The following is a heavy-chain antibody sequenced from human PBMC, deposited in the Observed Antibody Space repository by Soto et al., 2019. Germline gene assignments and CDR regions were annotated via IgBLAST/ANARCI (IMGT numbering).Heavy chain of an antibody. V-gene: IGHV5-51*01. D-gene: IGHD3-10*01. Sequence: PGESLKISCKGSGYSFTIYWIGWVRQMPGKGLAWMGIIYPGDSDTRYSPSFQGQVTISADKSISTAYLQWSSLKASDTAMYYCARSELYYYGSGSYYNPGGWFDPWGQGTLVTVSS. CDR3: ARSELYYYGSGSYYNPGGWFDP. J-gene: IGHJ5*02. CDR1: GYSFTIYW. CDR2: IYPGDSDT.